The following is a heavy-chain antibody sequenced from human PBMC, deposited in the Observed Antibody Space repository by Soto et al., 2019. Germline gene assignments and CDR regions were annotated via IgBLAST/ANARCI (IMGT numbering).Heavy chain of an antibody. J-gene: IGHJ1*01. Sequence: QITLRESGPTLVKPTQTLTLTCSVSGFSLSSTGVGVAWIRQPPGKALEWLALIYWDDEKCYSPSLKSMLTITKDTSKYLVVPKMTTMDPVDTGTYFCANFRQWLQEYFHRWGQGTMVTVSS. CDR3: ANFRQWLQEYFHR. V-gene: IGHV2-5*02. D-gene: IGHD6-19*01. CDR2: IYWDDEK. CDR1: GFSLSSTGVG.